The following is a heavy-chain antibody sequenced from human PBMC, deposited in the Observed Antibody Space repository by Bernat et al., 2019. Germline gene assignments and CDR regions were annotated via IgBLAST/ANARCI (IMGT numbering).Heavy chain of an antibody. J-gene: IGHJ3*02. CDR2: ITGSSYT. Sequence: QVQLVESGGGLVKPGGSLRLSCAASGFTFSDYYMNWIRQAPGKGLEWVSYITGSSYTNYADSVKGRLTISRDNAKNSLFLQMNSLRAEDTAVYYCARGRLPTAGIDAFDIWGQGTMVTVSS. V-gene: IGHV3-11*06. D-gene: IGHD3-10*01. CDR3: ARGRLPTAGIDAFDI. CDR1: GFTFSDYY.